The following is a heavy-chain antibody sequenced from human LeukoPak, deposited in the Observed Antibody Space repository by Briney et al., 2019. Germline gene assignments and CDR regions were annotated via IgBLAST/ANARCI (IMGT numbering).Heavy chain of an antibody. Sequence: ASVKVSCKASGGTFSSYAISWVRQARGQGLEWMGRIIPIIGIANYAQKFQGRVTITADKSTSTAYMELSSLRSEDTAVYYCARVAHCSSTSCYSGLYYFDYWGQGTLVTVSS. CDR2: IIPIIGIA. D-gene: IGHD2-2*02. J-gene: IGHJ4*02. CDR3: ARVAHCSSTSCYSGLYYFDY. V-gene: IGHV1-69*04. CDR1: GGTFSSYA.